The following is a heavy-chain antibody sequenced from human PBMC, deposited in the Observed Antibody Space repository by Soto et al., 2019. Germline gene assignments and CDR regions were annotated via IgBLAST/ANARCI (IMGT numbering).Heavy chain of an antibody. J-gene: IGHJ4*02. D-gene: IGHD4-17*01. Sequence: SETLSLTCTVSGGSISSGGYYWSWIRQHPGKGLEWIGYIYYSGSTYYNPSLKSRVTISVDTPKNQFSLKLSSVTAADTAVYYCARDYGGKYYFDYWGQGTLVTVSS. CDR3: ARDYGGKYYFDY. CDR2: IYYSGST. CDR1: GGSISSGGYY. V-gene: IGHV4-31*03.